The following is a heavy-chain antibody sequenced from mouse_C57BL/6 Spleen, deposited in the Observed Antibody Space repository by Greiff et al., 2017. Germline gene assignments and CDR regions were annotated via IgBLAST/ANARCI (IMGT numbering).Heavy chain of an antibody. CDR2: IYPGDGDT. Sequence: QVQLQQSGPELVKPGASVKISCKASGYAFSSSWMNWVKQRPGKGLEWIGRIYPGDGDTNYNGKFKGKATLTADKSSSTAYMQLSSLTSEDSSVYFCARRLPYQNYFDYWGQGTTLTVSS. CDR3: ARRLPYQNYFDY. V-gene: IGHV1-82*01. CDR1: GYAFSSSW. J-gene: IGHJ2*01. D-gene: IGHD2-4*01.